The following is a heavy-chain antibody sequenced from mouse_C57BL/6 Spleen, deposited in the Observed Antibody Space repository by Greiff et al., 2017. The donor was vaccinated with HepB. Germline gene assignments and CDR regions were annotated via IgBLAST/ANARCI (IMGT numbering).Heavy chain of an antibody. CDR2: INPYNGGT. CDR3: AAYYYGSTPFAY. Sequence: EVQLVESGPVLVKPGASVKMSCKASGYTFTDYYMNWVKQSHGKSLEWIGVINPYNGGTSYNQKFKGKATLTVDKSSSTAYMELNSLTSEDSAVDYCAAYYYGSTPFAYWGQGTLVTVSA. J-gene: IGHJ3*01. V-gene: IGHV1-19*01. D-gene: IGHD1-1*01. CDR1: GYTFTDYY.